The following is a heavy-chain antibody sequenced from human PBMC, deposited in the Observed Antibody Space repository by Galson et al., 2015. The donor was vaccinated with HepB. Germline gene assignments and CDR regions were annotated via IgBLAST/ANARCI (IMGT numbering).Heavy chain of an antibody. D-gene: IGHD2-15*01. CDR1: GYSFTSYW. CDR2: IYPGDSDT. V-gene: IGHV5-51*01. J-gene: IGHJ2*01. CDR3: ARRPRYCSGGSCYRGWYFDL. Sequence: QSGAEVKKPGESLKISCKGSGYSFTSYWIGWVRQMPGKGLEWMGIIYPGDSDTRYSPSFQGQVTISADKSISTAYLQWSSLKASDTAMYYCARRPRYCSGGSCYRGWYFDLWGRGTLVTVSS.